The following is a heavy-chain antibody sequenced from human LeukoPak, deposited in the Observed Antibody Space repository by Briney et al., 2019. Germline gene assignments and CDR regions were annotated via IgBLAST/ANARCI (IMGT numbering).Heavy chain of an antibody. CDR1: GFTFSSYS. D-gene: IGHD6-13*01. J-gene: IGHJ4*02. V-gene: IGHV3-21*01. CDR3: ATDLGGTLGLRQGIAAAGTDIPL. CDR2: ISSSSSYI. Sequence: KPGGSLRLSCAASGFTFSSYSMNWVRQAPGKGLEWVSSISSSSSYIYYADSVKGRFTISRDNAKNSLYLQMNSLRAEDTAVYYCATDLGGTLGLRQGIAAAGTDIPLWGQGTLVTVSS.